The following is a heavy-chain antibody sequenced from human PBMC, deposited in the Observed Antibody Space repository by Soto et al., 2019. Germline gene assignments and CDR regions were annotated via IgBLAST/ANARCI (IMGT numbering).Heavy chain of an antibody. D-gene: IGHD3-10*01. J-gene: IGHJ4*02. Sequence: QVQLVQSGAEVKKPGSSVKVSCKASGGTFSSYTISWVRQAPGQGLEWMGRIIPILGIANYAQKLQGRVTITADKSTSTAYMELSSLRSEDTAVYYCACLPFGESLFDYWGQGTLVTVSS. V-gene: IGHV1-69*02. CDR3: ACLPFGESLFDY. CDR1: GGTFSSYT. CDR2: IIPILGIA.